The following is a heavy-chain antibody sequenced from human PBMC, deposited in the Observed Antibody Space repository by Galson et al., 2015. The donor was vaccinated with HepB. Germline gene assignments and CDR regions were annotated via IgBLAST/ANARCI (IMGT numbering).Heavy chain of an antibody. CDR3: ASLPVYDILTGSYGDY. CDR2: ISSSSSYI. J-gene: IGHJ4*02. Sequence: SLRLSCAASGFTFSSYSMNWVRQAPGKGLEWVSSISSSSSYIYYADSVKGRFTISRDNAKNSLYLQMNSLRAEDTAVYYCASLPVYDILTGSYGDYWGQGTLVTVSS. V-gene: IGHV3-21*01. D-gene: IGHD3-9*01. CDR1: GFTFSSYS.